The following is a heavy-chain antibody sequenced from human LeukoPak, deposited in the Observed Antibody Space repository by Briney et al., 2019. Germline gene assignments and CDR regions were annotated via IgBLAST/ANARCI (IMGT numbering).Heavy chain of an antibody. Sequence: SETLSLACTVSGGPISSGGYYWSWIRQHPGEGLDWIGYFYYSGSTYYNPSLKSRVTISVDTSKNQFSLKLSSVTAADTAVYYCARSVAAEKYQLLWRDAFDIWGQGTMVTVSS. CDR3: ARSVAAEKYQLLWRDAFDI. V-gene: IGHV4-31*03. D-gene: IGHD2-2*01. J-gene: IGHJ3*02. CDR2: FYYSGST. CDR1: GGPISSGGYY.